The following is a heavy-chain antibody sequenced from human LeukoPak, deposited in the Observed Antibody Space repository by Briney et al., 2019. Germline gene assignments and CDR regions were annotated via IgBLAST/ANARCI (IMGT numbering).Heavy chain of an antibody. CDR1: GFTFGTYG. CDR2: ISSSGSTI. CDR3: ARENCSGGSCYYYYYYMDV. Sequence: PGRSLRLSCAASGFTFGTYGMSWVRQAPGKGLEWVSYISSSGSTIYYADSVKGRFTISRDNAKNSLYLQMNSLRAEDTAVYYCARENCSGGSCYYYYYYMDVWGKGTTVTISS. J-gene: IGHJ6*03. V-gene: IGHV3-48*04. D-gene: IGHD2-15*01.